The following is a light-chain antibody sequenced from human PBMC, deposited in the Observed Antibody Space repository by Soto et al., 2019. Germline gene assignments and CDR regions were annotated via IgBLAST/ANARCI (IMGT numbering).Light chain of an antibody. CDR1: QNIHSF. J-gene: IGKJ3*01. CDR3: QQSYNIPFT. V-gene: IGKV1-39*01. Sequence: DIQMTQSPSSLAASVGERVTITCRASQNIHSFLNWYQQKPGKAPQVLNYGGSALQSGVPSRFSGSGPGTDFTLTISSLQPEDFASYFCQQSYNIPFTFGPGTRVDI. CDR2: GGS.